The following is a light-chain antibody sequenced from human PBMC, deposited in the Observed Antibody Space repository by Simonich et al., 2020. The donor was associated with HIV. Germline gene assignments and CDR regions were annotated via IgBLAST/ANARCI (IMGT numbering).Light chain of an antibody. Sequence: QSALTQPRSVSGSPGQSVTISCTGTSSDVGGYNNVSCYQQHPGKAPKLMIYDVSKRPSGVPDRFSGARSGNTAPLTISGLQAEDEADYYCCSYAGSYTLLFGGGTKLTVL. CDR1: SSDVGGYNN. CDR2: DVS. V-gene: IGLV2-11*01. J-gene: IGLJ2*01. CDR3: CSYAGSYTLL.